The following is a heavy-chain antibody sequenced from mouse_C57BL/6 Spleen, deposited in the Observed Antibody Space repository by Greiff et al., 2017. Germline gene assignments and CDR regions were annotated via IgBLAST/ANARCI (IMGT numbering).Heavy chain of an antibody. J-gene: IGHJ2*01. CDR1: GYTFTDYY. D-gene: IGHD1-1*01. CDR2: INPNNGGT. CDR3: ANYYW. V-gene: IGHV1-26*01. Sequence: EVQLQQSGPELVKPGASVKISCKASGYTFTDYYMNWVKQSHGKSLEWIGDINPNNGGTSYNQKFKGKATLTVDKSPSTAYMELRSLTSEDSAVYYCANYYWWGQGTTLTVSS.